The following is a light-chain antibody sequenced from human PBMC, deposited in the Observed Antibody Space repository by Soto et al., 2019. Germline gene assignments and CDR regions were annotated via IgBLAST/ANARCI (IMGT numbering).Light chain of an antibody. CDR2: DAS. V-gene: IGKV3-20*01. CDR1: QTVRNNY. CDR3: HQFNSYPLT. Sequence: EFELTQSPGTLSLSPGERATLSCRASQTVRNNYLAWYQQKPGQAPRLLIYDASSRATGIPDRFSGGGSGTDFTLTISRLEPEDFAVYYCHQFNSYPLTFGGGTKVEIK. J-gene: IGKJ4*01.